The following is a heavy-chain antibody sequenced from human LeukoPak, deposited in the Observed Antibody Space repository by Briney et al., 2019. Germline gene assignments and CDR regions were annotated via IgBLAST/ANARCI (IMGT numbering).Heavy chain of an antibody. D-gene: IGHD3-10*01. CDR2: ISGSGGST. V-gene: IGHV3-23*01. J-gene: IGHJ4*02. CDR1: GFTFSRYA. CDR3: AKDQEKDHYYGSGSGY. Sequence: GGSLRLSCAASGFTFSRYAMNWVRQAPGKGLEGVSAISGSGGSTYYADSVKGPFNISRENSKNTLYLQMNSLRAEDTAVYYCAKDQEKDHYYGSGSGYWGQGTLVTVSS.